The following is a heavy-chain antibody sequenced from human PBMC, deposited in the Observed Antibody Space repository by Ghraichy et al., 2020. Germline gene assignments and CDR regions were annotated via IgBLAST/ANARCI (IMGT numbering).Heavy chain of an antibody. D-gene: IGHD1-26*01. J-gene: IGHJ3*02. CDR2: IYYSGST. CDR1: GGSISTYY. V-gene: IGHV4-59*08. CDR3: ARQNSWSYGYAFDI. Sequence: SQTLSLTCTVSGGSISTYYWSWIRQPPGMGLEWIGYIYYSGSTNYNPSLKSRVTISVETSKNQFSLKLSSLTAADTAVYYCARQNSWSYGYAFDIWGQGTMVTVSS.